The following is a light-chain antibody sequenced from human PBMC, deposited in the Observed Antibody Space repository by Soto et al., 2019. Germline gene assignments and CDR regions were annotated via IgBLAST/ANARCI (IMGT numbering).Light chain of an antibody. CDR3: CSYAGSYTFDV. CDR1: SSDVGGYDY. V-gene: IGLV2-11*01. Sequence: QSALTQPRSVSGSPGQSVTISCTGTSSDVGGYDYVSWYQQHPGKAPKLMIYAVSKRPSGVPDRFSGSKSGNTASLTISGLQAEDEADYYCCSYAGSYTFDVFGTGTKLTVL. J-gene: IGLJ1*01. CDR2: AVS.